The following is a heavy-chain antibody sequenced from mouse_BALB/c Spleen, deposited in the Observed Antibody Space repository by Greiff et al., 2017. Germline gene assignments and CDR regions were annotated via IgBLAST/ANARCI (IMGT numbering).Heavy chain of an antibody. Sequence: EVMLVESGGGLVQPGGSRKLSCAASGFTFSSFGMHWVRQAPEKGLEWVAYISSGSSTIYYADTVKGRFTISRDNPKNTLFLQMTSLRSEDTAMYYCAREGRYDSNYFDYWGQGTTLTVSS. V-gene: IGHV5-17*02. CDR3: AREGRYDSNYFDY. J-gene: IGHJ2*01. CDR2: ISSGSSTI. CDR1: GFTFSSFG. D-gene: IGHD2-14*01.